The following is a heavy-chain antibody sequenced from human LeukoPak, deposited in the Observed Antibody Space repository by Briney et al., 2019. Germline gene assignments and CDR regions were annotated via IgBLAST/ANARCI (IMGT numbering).Heavy chain of an antibody. CDR1: GFSLTTTGMR. V-gene: IGHV2-70*04. D-gene: IGHD3-22*01. J-gene: IGHJ4*02. CDR3: ARGSGYSRFDY. Sequence: SGPALVKPTQTLTLTCTFSGFSLTTTGMRVMWIRQPPGKALEWLARIDWDDDKFYSASLKTRLTISKGTYKNQVVLTMTNMDPVDTATYYCARGSGYSRFDYWGQGTLVTVSS. CDR2: IDWDDDK.